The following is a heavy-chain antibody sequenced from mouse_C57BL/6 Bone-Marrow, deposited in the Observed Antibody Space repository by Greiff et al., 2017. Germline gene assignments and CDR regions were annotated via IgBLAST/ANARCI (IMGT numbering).Heavy chain of an antibody. J-gene: IGHJ2*01. CDR1: GYTFTSYG. D-gene: IGHD1-1*01. CDR2: IYPRSGNT. CDR3: ARSHYYGSSHDY. Sequence: QVQLQQSGAELARPGASVKLSCKASGYTFTSYGISWVKQRTGPGLEWIGEIYPRSGNTYYNEKFKGKATLTADKSSSTAYMELRSLTSEDSAVYFCARSHYYGSSHDYWGQGTTLTVSS. V-gene: IGHV1-81*01.